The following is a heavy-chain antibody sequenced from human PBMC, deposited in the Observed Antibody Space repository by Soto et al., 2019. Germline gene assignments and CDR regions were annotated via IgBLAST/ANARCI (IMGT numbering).Heavy chain of an antibody. D-gene: IGHD1-1*01. J-gene: IGHJ6*02. V-gene: IGHV1-3*01. Sequence: ASVNVSCKASGYGFSTYAMHWVRQAPGQSLEWMGWINGGTGQTKYSQRFQDRLTITRDTSASTGYMELSSLRSEDTAVYYCARGKGMEENYYYYGMDIWGQGTTVTVSS. CDR2: INGGTGQT. CDR3: ARGKGMEENYYYYGMDI. CDR1: GYGFSTYA.